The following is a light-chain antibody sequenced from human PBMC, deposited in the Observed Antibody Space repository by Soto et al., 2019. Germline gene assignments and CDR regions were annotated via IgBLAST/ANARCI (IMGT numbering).Light chain of an antibody. CDR2: GAS. Sequence: DIQMTQSPSSVSASAGDRVTITCRASQGISNWLAWYQQKPGKAPKILIYGASSLQSGVPSRFSGSGSGTDFSLTISSLQPADFATYYCQQTNSFPLTFGPGTKVDI. J-gene: IGKJ3*01. CDR3: QQTNSFPLT. V-gene: IGKV1-12*01. CDR1: QGISNW.